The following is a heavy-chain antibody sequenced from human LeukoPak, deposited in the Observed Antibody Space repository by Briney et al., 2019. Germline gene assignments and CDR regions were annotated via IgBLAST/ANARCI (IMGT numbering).Heavy chain of an antibody. CDR1: GYTFTSHV. Sequence: ASVKVSCKASGYTFTSHVIHWVRQAPGPRLDWMGWIDTANGNTQNSQKFQGKVTITRDTSASTDYMELYSLRPEDTAVYYCARAQLGSNRPGDFWGQGTLVTVSS. J-gene: IGHJ4*02. CDR2: IDTANGNT. D-gene: IGHD6-13*01. V-gene: IGHV1-3*04. CDR3: ARAQLGSNRPGDF.